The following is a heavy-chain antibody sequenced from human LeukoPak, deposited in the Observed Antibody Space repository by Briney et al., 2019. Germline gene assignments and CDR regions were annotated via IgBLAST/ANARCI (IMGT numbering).Heavy chain of an antibody. CDR2: IYYSGST. CDR3: ARDADSSGYFYPHFDY. J-gene: IGHJ4*02. V-gene: IGHV4-39*07. Sequence: SETLSLTCTVSGGSISSSSYYWGWIRQPPWKGLEWIGSIYYSGSTYYNPSLKSRVTISVDTSKNQFSLKLSSVTAADTAVYYCARDADSSGYFYPHFDYWGQGTLVTVSS. CDR1: GGSISSSSYY. D-gene: IGHD3-22*01.